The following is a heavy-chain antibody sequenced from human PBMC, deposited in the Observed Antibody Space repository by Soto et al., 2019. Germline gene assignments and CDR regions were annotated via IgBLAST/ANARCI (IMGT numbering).Heavy chain of an antibody. CDR3: AKDQGRGGYSYGYFSPYFDY. Sequence: GGSLRLSCAASGFTFSSYGMHWVRQAPGKGLEWVAVISYDGSNKYYADSVKGRFTISRDNSKNTLYLQMNSLRAEDTAVYYCAKDQGRGGYSYGYFSPYFDYWGRGTLVTVSA. CDR2: ISYDGSNK. V-gene: IGHV3-30*18. J-gene: IGHJ4*02. CDR1: GFTFSSYG. D-gene: IGHD5-18*01.